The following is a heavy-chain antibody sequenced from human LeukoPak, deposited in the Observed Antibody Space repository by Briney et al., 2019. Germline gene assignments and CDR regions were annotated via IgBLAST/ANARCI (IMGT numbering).Heavy chain of an antibody. CDR1: GYSISSGYY. V-gene: IGHV4-38-2*01. D-gene: IGHD3-10*01. CDR3: ARRGYYYGSGSYVWYWFDP. Sequence: PSETLSLTCAVSGYSISSGYYWGWIRQPPGKGLEWIGSIYHSGSTYYNPSLKSRVTISVDTSKNQSSLKLSSVTAADTAVYYCARRGYYYGSGSYVWYWFDPWGQGTLVTVSS. J-gene: IGHJ5*02. CDR2: IYHSGST.